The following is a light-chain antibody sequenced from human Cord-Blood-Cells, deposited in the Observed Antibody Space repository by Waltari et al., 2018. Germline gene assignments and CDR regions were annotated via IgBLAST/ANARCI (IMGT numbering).Light chain of an antibody. Sequence: QSALTQPASVSGSPGQSIPIPCTGTSSDVGSYNLFPWYQQHPGKAPKLMIYEGSKRPSGVSNRFSGSKSGNTASLTISGLQAEDEADYYCCSYAGSSTYVFGTGTKVTVL. CDR1: SSDVGSYNL. V-gene: IGLV2-23*01. CDR2: EGS. J-gene: IGLJ1*01. CDR3: CSYAGSSTYV.